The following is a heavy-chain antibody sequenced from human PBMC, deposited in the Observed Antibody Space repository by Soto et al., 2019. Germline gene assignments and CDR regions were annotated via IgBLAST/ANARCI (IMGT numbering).Heavy chain of an antibody. CDR1: GGSTSRGDYY. Sequence: SETLSLTCTVSGGSTSRGDYYWSWIRQPPGKGLEWIGYIYYSGSTYYNPSLKGRVTISVDTSKNQFSLKVSSVTAADTAVYYCATQQDYGDYGRMDLWGQGTLVTVSS. CDR2: IYYSGST. CDR3: ATQQDYGDYGRMDL. V-gene: IGHV4-30-4*01. D-gene: IGHD4-17*01. J-gene: IGHJ4*02.